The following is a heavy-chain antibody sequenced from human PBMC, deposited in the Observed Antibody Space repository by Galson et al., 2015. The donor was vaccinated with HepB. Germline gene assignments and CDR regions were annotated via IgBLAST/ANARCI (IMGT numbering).Heavy chain of an antibody. V-gene: IGHV3-23*01. CDR1: GFTFSSYA. J-gene: IGHJ3*02. D-gene: IGHD2-2*01. CDR3: AKGFCSSTSCNPTGGDI. Sequence: SLRLSCAASGFTFSSYAMSWVRQAPGKGLEWVSAISGSGGSTYYADSVKGRLTISRDNSKNTLYLQMNSLRAEDTAVYYCAKGFCSSTSCNPTGGDIWGQGTMVTVSS. CDR2: ISGSGGST.